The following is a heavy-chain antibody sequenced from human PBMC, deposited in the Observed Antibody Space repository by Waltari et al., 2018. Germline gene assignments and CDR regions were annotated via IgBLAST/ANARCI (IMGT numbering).Heavy chain of an antibody. V-gene: IGHV3-23*01. CDR2: ITSSGGDT. CDR3: AREKSSWLPTY. J-gene: IGHJ4*02. CDR1: GFRFNTYF. D-gene: IGHD2-2*01. Sequence: EVQLLESGGRLVEPGGSLKVCCAASGFRFNTYFMSWVRQAPGEGLEWVAGITSSGGDTAYADSVKGRFTISRDNSNNTLFLQMSSLSAEDTAVYYCAREKSSWLPTYWGQGTLVTVSS.